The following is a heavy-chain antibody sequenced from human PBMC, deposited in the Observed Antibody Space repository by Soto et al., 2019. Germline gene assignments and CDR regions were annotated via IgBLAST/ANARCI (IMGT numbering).Heavy chain of an antibody. CDR1: GDSISNFY. CDR2: VSASART. CDR3: AIGMGRYLDL. Sequence: QVQLQESGPGLVKPSETLSLTCTVSGDSISNFYWSWIRQPAGQGLESIGRVSASARTNYNPSLQSRVTMSLDTSKNQFSLRLTSVSAADTAVYFCAIGMGRYLDLWGRGTLVIVSS. J-gene: IGHJ2*01. V-gene: IGHV4-4*07. D-gene: IGHD2-8*01.